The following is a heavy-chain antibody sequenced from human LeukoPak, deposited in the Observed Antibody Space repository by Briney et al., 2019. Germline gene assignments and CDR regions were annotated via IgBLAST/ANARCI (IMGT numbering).Heavy chain of an antibody. J-gene: IGHJ4*02. CDR3: ARGCSSGTCPLDY. CDR2: IYYSGST. D-gene: IGHD2-15*01. Sequence: SETLSLTCTVSGDSIRTYYWSWIRQPPGKGPEWIGYIYYSGSTNYNPSLKSRVTISVDTSKNQFSLKLNSVTAADTAVHYCARGCSSGTCPLDYWGQGTLVTVSS. CDR1: GDSIRTYY. V-gene: IGHV4-59*01.